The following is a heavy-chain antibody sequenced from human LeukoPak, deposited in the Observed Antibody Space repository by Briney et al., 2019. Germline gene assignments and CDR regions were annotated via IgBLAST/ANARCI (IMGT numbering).Heavy chain of an antibody. CDR2: IYTSGST. V-gene: IGHV4-4*07. Sequence: SETLSLTCTISSGSISSNYWSWIRQPAGKGLEWIGRIYTSGSTNYNPSLTSRVTISVDTSKNQFSLKLSSVTAADTAVYYCASQYSSGWVDYWGQGTLVTVSS. D-gene: IGHD6-19*01. J-gene: IGHJ4*02. CDR3: ASQYSSGWVDY. CDR1: SGSISSNY.